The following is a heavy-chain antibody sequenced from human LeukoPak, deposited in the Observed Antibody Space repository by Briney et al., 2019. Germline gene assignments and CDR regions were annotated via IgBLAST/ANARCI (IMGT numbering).Heavy chain of an antibody. V-gene: IGHV3-21*01. D-gene: IGHD3-10*02. CDR2: ISSASDYI. J-gene: IGHJ6*04. CDR3: AELGITMIGGV. Sequence: PGGSLRLSCTASQFSFSFYSMIWVRQAPGKGLECVSSISSASDYIYYADSLKGRFTISRDNAKNSLYLQMNSLTAEDTAVYYCAELGITMIGGVWGKGTTVTISS. CDR1: QFSFSFYS.